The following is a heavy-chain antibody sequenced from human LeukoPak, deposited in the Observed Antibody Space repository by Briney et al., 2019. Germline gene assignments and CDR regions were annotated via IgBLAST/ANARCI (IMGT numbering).Heavy chain of an antibody. CDR2: IRYDGSNK. J-gene: IGHJ6*03. Sequence: GGSLRLSCAASGFTFSSYGMHWVRPAPGKGLEWVAFIRYDGSNKYYADSVKGRFTISRDNAKNSLYLQMNSLRVEDTALYYCARDGNPNYYYYYMDVWGKGTTVTVSS. CDR3: ARDGNPNYYYYYMDV. V-gene: IGHV3-30*02. CDR1: GFTFSSYG.